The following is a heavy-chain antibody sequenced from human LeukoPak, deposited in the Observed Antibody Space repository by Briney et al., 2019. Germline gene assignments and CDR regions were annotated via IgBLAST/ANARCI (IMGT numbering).Heavy chain of an antibody. CDR2: INEDGSSK. D-gene: IGHD2-15*01. CDR3: ARDPQYCSGGSCYSFDY. V-gene: IGHV3-7*01. CDR1: GFTFNTYW. Sequence: SGGSLRLSCAASGFTFNTYWMDWVRQAPGKGLEWVANINEDGSSKYYVDSVRGRFTIPRDNAKNSVYLQMNSLRAEDTAVYYCARDPQYCSGGSCYSFDYWGQGTLVTVSS. J-gene: IGHJ4*02.